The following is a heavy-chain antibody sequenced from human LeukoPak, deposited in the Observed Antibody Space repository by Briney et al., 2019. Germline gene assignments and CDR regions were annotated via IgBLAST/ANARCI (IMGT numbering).Heavy chain of an antibody. J-gene: IGHJ4*02. Sequence: GGSLRLSCAASGFTFSSYWMHWVRQAPGKGLVWVSRINSDGSSTIYADSVKGRFTISRDNAKNTLYLEMNSLRAEDTAVYYCARGGLAVSRDYWGQGTLVTVSS. CDR1: GFTFSSYW. D-gene: IGHD2-21*01. CDR3: ARGGLAVSRDY. V-gene: IGHV3-74*01. CDR2: INSDGSST.